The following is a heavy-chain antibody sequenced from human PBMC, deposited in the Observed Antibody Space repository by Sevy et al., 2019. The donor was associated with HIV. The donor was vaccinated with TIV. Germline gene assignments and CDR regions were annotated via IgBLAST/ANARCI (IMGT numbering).Heavy chain of an antibody. CDR1: GFTVSSNY. V-gene: IGHV3-53*01. Sequence: GGSLRLSCAASGFTVSSNYMSWVRQAPGKGLEWVSVIYSGGSTYYADSVKGRFTISSDNSKNTLYLQMNSLRAEDTAVYYCARAQMTTVIVDAAFDIWGQGTMVTVSS. J-gene: IGHJ3*02. CDR3: ARAQMTTVIVDAAFDI. CDR2: IYSGGST. D-gene: IGHD4-4*01.